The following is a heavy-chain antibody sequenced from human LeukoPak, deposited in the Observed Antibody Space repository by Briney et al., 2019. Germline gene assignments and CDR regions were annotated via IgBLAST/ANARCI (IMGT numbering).Heavy chain of an antibody. V-gene: IGHV3-21*01. CDR1: GFTFSSYS. Sequence: PGGSLRLSCAASGFTFSSYSMNWVRQAPGKGLEWVSSISSSSSYIYYAGSVKGRFTISRDNAKNSLYLQMNSLRAEDTAVYYCARDRGSGSYYYYYYGMDVWGQGTTVTVSS. CDR3: ARDRGSGSYYYYYYGMDV. J-gene: IGHJ6*02. D-gene: IGHD1-26*01. CDR2: ISSSSSYI.